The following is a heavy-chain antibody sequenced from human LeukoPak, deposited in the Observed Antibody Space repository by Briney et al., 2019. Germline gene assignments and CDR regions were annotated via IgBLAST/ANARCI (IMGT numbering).Heavy chain of an antibody. CDR1: GFTYSSYA. CDR2: ISGSGGST. CDR3: AKDGELPFLYYYYYMDV. D-gene: IGHD1-26*01. V-gene: IGHV3-23*01. Sequence: PGGSLRLSCAASGFTYSSYAMSWVRQAPGKGLEWVSAISGSGGSTYYADSVKGRFTISRDNSKNTLYLQMNSLRAEDTAVYYCAKDGELPFLYYYYYMDVWGKGTTVTVSS. J-gene: IGHJ6*03.